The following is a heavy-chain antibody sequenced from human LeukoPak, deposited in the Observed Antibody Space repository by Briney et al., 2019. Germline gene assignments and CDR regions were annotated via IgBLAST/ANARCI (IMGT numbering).Heavy chain of an antibody. Sequence: SETLSLTCAVYGGSFSGYYWSWIRQPPGKGLEWIGEINHSGSTNYNPSLKSRDTISVDTSKNQFSLKLSSVTAADTAVYYCARGLGYDFWSGSLDVWGKGTTVTVSS. CDR3: ARGLGYDFWSGSLDV. CDR1: GGSFSGYY. J-gene: IGHJ6*04. D-gene: IGHD3-3*01. CDR2: INHSGST. V-gene: IGHV4-34*01.